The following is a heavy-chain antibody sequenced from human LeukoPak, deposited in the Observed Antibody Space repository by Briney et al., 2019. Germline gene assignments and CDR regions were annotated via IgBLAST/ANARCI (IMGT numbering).Heavy chain of an antibody. CDR1: GFTFSDYY. V-gene: IGHV3-11*04. J-gene: IGHJ3*02. Sequence: PGGSLRLSCAASGFTFSDYYMTWIRRAPGKGLEWVSYISSGGSSIYYADSVKGRFTISRDNAKNSLYLHMNSLRADDTAVYYCARYSTSPTKAFDIWGQGTMVTVPS. CDR2: ISSGGSSI. CDR3: ARYSTSPTKAFDI. D-gene: IGHD6-6*01.